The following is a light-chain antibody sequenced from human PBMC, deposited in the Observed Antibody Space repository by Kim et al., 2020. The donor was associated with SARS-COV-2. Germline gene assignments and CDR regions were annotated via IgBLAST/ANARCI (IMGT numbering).Light chain of an antibody. V-gene: IGKV3-20*01. CDR2: EAF. CDR1: QSIRTDD. J-gene: IGKJ1*01. Sequence: LSPGETATRACRASQSIRTDDLAWYQQKPGQAPRVLMYEAFIRATDIPDRFSGSGSGTEFTLTISSVEPEDSAVYFCQQYGRSPTFGQGTKVDIK. CDR3: QQYGRSPT.